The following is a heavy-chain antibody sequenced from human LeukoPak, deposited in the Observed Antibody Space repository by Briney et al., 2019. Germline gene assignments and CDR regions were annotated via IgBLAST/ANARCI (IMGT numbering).Heavy chain of an antibody. J-gene: IGHJ4*02. V-gene: IGHV5-51*01. CDR2: VYPGDSDT. Sequence: GESLKISCQLSGYTFGTYWIGWVRQMPGKGLEWMGIVYPGDSDTRYSPSFQGQVTISADRSINTAYLQWSSLKASDTAMYYCARTADISTGFGSDYWGQGTLVTVSS. CDR1: GYTFGTYW. D-gene: IGHD3-9*01. CDR3: ARTADISTGFGSDY.